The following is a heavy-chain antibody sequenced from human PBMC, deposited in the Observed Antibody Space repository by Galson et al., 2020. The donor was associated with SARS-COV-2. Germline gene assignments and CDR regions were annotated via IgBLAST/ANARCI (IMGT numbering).Heavy chain of an antibody. CDR2: INHSGST. D-gene: IGHD2-2*01. Sequence: SETLSLTCAVYGGSFNGYYWTWIRQPPGKGLEWIGEINHSGSTKYNPSLKSRVTISVDTSKNQFSLKLRSVTAADTAVYYCAGPNWCSSASCYTEYFQQWGQGTLVTVSS. CDR3: AGPNWCSSASCYTEYFQQ. V-gene: IGHV4-34*01. J-gene: IGHJ1*01. CDR1: GGSFNGYY.